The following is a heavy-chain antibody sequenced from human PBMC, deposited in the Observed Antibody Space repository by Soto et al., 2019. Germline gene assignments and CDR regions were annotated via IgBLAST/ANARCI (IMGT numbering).Heavy chain of an antibody. CDR3: AKNWDTTFSSSSH. Sequence: EVQLLESGGGLVQPGGSLRLSCAASGFPFSTYAMTWVRQAPGKGLEWVSASSGSGGSTYYADSVKGRFTISRDKSKSTLFLQMNSLRAEDTAVYYCAKNWDTTFSSSSHWGKGALVTVSS. J-gene: IGHJ4*02. V-gene: IGHV3-23*01. CDR2: SSGSGGST. D-gene: IGHD6-6*01. CDR1: GFPFSTYA.